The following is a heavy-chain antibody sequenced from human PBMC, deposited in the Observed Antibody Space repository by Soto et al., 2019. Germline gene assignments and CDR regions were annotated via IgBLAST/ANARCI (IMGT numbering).Heavy chain of an antibody. CDR3: ARDLGNNYGSFAY. D-gene: IGHD4-17*01. CDR1: GFTFSNYA. CDR2: ISYDGSNK. V-gene: IGHV3-30-3*01. J-gene: IGHJ4*02. Sequence: QVQLVESGGGVVQPGTSLRLSCVASGFTFSNYAMNWVRQAPGKGLEWVAVISYDGSNKYYADSVKGRITISRDNSRNTLYLQMNNLRAEDMAMYYCARDLGNNYGSFAYWGQGTLVTVSS.